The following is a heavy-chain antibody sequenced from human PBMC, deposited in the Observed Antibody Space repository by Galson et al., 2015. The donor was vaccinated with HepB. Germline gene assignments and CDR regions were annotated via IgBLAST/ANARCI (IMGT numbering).Heavy chain of an antibody. V-gene: IGHV3-21*06. CDR1: GFTFSSYN. Sequence: SLRLSCAASGFTFSSYNMNWVRQAPGMGLEWVSSISRSNIYIKYADSVKGRFAVSRDNARNIMFLQMNSLRAEDMAVYFCARDRYGTTVVRGKWDYYGMDVWGQGTTVTVSS. D-gene: IGHD4-23*01. J-gene: IGHJ6*02. CDR3: ARDRYGTTVVRGKWDYYGMDV. CDR2: ISRSNIYI.